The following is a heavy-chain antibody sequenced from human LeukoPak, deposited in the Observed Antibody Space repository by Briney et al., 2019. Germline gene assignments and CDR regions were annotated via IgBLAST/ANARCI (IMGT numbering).Heavy chain of an antibody. CDR1: GFTFSSYS. D-gene: IGHD6-13*01. J-gene: IGHJ4*02. Sequence: GGSLRLSCAASGFTFSSYSMNWVRQAPGKGLEWVSSISSSSSYIYYADSVKGRFTISRDNAKNSLYLQMNSLRAEDTAVYYCARRVRYSSSLYYFDYWGQGTLVTVSS. CDR2: ISSSSSYI. V-gene: IGHV3-21*01. CDR3: ARRVRYSSSLYYFDY.